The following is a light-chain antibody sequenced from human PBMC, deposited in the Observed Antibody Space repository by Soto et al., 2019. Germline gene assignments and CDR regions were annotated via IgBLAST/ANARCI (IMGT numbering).Light chain of an antibody. CDR2: CAS. CDR1: QSVSNNY. Sequence: EIVLTQSPGTLSLSPGERATLSCRASQSVSNNYLAWYQQKPGQAPRLLIYCASNRATGIPDRFSGSGSGTDFTLTIRRLEPEDLAVYYFQHYGSSGTFGQGTKVEI. V-gene: IGKV3-20*01. CDR3: QHYGSSGT. J-gene: IGKJ1*01.